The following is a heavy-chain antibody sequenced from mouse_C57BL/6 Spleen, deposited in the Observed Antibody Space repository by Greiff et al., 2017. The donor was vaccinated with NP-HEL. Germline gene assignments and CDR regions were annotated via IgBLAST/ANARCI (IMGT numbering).Heavy chain of an antibody. Sequence: QVQLQQSGAELVRPGASVKLSCKASGYTFTDYYINWVKQRPGQGLEWIARIYPGSGNTYYNEKFKGKATLTAEKSSSTAYMQLSSLTSEDSAVYFCARSLLLRYPVWFAYWGQGTLVTVSA. V-gene: IGHV1-76*01. CDR3: ARSLLLRYPVWFAY. J-gene: IGHJ3*01. D-gene: IGHD1-1*01. CDR1: GYTFTDYY. CDR2: IYPGSGNT.